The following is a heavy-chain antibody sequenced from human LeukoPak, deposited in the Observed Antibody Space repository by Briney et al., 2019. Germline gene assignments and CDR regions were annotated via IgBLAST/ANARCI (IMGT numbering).Heavy chain of an antibody. CDR2: INPNSGGT. V-gene: IGHV1-2*02. Sequence: ASVKVSCKASGYTFTGYYMHWVRQAPGKGLGWMGWINPNSGGTNYAQKFQGRVTMTRDTSISTAYRELSRLRSDDTAVYYCARDLAAAGSELDYWGQGTLVTVSS. J-gene: IGHJ4*02. D-gene: IGHD6-13*01. CDR1: GYTFTGYY. CDR3: ARDLAAAGSELDY.